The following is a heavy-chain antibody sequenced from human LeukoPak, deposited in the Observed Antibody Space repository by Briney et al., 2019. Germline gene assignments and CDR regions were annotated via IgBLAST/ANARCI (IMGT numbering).Heavy chain of an antibody. CDR1: GFTFSSYA. D-gene: IGHD1-1*01. J-gene: IGHJ4*02. V-gene: IGHV3-23*01. Sequence: PGGSLRLSCAASGFTFSSYAMSWVRQAPGKGLEWVSAITGSGGSTYYADSVKGRFTISRDNSKNTLYLQMNSLRAEDTAVYYCARGGGLQPTDKPYYFDYWGQGTLVTVSS. CDR2: ITGSGGST. CDR3: ARGGGLQPTDKPYYFDY.